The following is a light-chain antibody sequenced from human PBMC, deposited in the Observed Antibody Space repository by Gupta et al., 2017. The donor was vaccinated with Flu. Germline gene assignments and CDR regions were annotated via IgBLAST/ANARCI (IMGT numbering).Light chain of an antibody. Sequence: VIIPCTGSTSNIGAGYDVHWYQVLPETAPKLLISANSNRPSGVADRFSGSKSDTSASLAITGLQAEDEADDYCQSFDDGLGAYVFGTGTKVSVL. J-gene: IGLJ1*01. V-gene: IGLV1-40*01. CDR3: QSFDDGLGAYV. CDR2: ANS. CDR1: TSNIGAGYD.